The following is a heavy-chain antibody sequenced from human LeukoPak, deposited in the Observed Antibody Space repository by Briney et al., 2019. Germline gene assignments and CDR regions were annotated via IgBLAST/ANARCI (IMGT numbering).Heavy chain of an antibody. D-gene: IGHD5/OR15-5a*01. CDR2: ISYDGSNK. CDR3: AKDVLSLFYAFDI. J-gene: IGHJ3*02. CDR1: GFTFSSYG. Sequence: GGSLRLSCAAPGFTFSSYGMHWVRQAPGKGLEWVAVISYDGSNKYYADSVKGRFTISRDNSKNTLYLQTNSLRAEDTAVYYCAKDVLSLFYAFDIWGQGTMVTVSS. V-gene: IGHV3-30*18.